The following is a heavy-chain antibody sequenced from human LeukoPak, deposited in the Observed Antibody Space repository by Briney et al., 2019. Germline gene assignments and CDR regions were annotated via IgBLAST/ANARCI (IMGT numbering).Heavy chain of an antibody. V-gene: IGHV1-24*01. D-gene: IGHD3-10*01. J-gene: IGHJ4*02. CDR3: ARVAVRGLKVLGY. CDR1: GYTLTELS. CDR2: FDPEDGET. Sequence: GASVKVSCKVSGYTLTELSMHWVRQAPGKGLEWMGGFDPEDGETIYAQKFQGRVTMTRNTSISTAYMELSSLRSEDTAVYYCARVAVRGLKVLGYWGQGTLVTDSS.